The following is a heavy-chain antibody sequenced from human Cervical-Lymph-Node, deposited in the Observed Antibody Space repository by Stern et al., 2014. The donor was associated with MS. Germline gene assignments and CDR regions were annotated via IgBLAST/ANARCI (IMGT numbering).Heavy chain of an antibody. V-gene: IGHV1-2*02. CDR2: ISPKSGRT. CDR1: GYTFSDYY. CDR3: ARGGATRYNMDV. Sequence: QVQLGQSGAAVEKPGASLKVSCKASGYTFSDYYIHWVRQAPGQGLEWMGWISPKSGRTIYVQKFQGRVTMTSDTSIDTADMELNSLTSDDTAMFYCARGGATRYNMDVWGQGTTVIVSS. J-gene: IGHJ6*02. D-gene: IGHD1-26*01.